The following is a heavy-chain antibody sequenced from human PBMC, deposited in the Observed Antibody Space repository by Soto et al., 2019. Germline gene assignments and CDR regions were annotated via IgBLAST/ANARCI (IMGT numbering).Heavy chain of an antibody. CDR3: ARERYSYGQYDFDY. Sequence: QVQLVESGGDLVKPGGSLRLSCAASGFTFSDYYMSRIRQAPGQGLEWVSSITSSGSTTYYTNSVKGRFTISRANATDSLYLPMNRLRAEGPAVYYCARERYSYGQYDFDYWGQGTLVTVSS. CDR1: GFTFSDYY. CDR2: ITSSGSTT. J-gene: IGHJ4*02. V-gene: IGHV3-11*01. D-gene: IGHD5-18*01.